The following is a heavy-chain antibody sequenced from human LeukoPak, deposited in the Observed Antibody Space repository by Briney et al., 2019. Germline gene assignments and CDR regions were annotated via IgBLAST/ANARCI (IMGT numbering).Heavy chain of an antibody. D-gene: IGHD4-23*01. Sequence: ASVKVSCKASGYTFSAYYIHWVRQAPGQGLEWMGWIDPNRGTTKYAPNFQGRVTITRDTSISTAYMELGSLTSDDTAMFYCARGNSGDSWGQGTLVTVSS. CDR2: IDPNRGTT. CDR1: GYTFSAYY. CDR3: ARGNSGDS. V-gene: IGHV1-2*02. J-gene: IGHJ4*02.